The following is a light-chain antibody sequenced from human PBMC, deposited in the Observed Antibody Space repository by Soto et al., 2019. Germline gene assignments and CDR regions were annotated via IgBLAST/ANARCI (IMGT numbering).Light chain of an antibody. CDR1: SSNIGSNY. CDR2: RNN. Sequence: QSVLTQPTSASGTTGQRVTISCSGSSSNIGSNYVYWYQQLPGTAPKLLIYRNNRRPSGVPDRFSGSKSGTSASLAISGLRSEDEADYYCATWDDSLSGVVFGGGTKLTVL. CDR3: ATWDDSLSGVV. J-gene: IGLJ2*01. V-gene: IGLV1-47*01.